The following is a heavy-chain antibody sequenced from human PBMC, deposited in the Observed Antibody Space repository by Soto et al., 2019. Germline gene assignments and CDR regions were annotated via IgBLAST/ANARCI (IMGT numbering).Heavy chain of an antibody. J-gene: IGHJ4*02. CDR1: GFSFSSYS. CDR2: ITSRSDII. D-gene: IGHD2-21*02. V-gene: IGHV3-48*01. Sequence: PGGSLRLSCAASGFSFSSYSMNWVRQAPGKGLEWISYITSRSDIIYYADSVKGRFTVSRDNAKNSLYLHMHSLRGEDTAVYYCERRGGGDGLVYDYWGQRTMVTVS. CDR3: ERRGGGDGLVYDY.